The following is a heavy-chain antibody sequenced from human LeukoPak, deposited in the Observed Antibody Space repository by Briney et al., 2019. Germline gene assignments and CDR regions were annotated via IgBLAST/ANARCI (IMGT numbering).Heavy chain of an antibody. Sequence: PGGSLRLSCAASGFTFSSYGMHWVRQAPGKGLEWVAVIWYDGSNKYYADSVKGRFTISRDNSKNTLYLQMNSLRAEDTAVYYCAKGYYDFWSGYFGYDYMDVWGKGTTVTVSS. CDR2: IWYDGSNK. V-gene: IGHV3-33*06. J-gene: IGHJ6*03. CDR3: AKGYYDFWSGYFGYDYMDV. D-gene: IGHD3-3*01. CDR1: GFTFSSYG.